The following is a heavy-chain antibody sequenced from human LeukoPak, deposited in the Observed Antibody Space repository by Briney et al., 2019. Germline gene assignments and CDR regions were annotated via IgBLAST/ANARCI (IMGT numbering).Heavy chain of an antibody. V-gene: IGHV3-7*04. Sequence: PGGSLRLSCVASGFTFGNFWMSWVRHSPGRGLEWVANIHPEGDEKYHVESVMGRFTISRDNAESSLFLQMNGLRAEDTAVYYCARGDAFSGDHWGQGTLVTASS. CDR1: GFTFGNFW. CDR2: IHPEGDEK. J-gene: IGHJ4*02. CDR3: ARGDAFSGDH.